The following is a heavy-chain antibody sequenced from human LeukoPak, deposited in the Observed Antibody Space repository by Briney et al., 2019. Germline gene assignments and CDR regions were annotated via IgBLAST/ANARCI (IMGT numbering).Heavy chain of an antibody. CDR1: GFTFSSYG. D-gene: IGHD1-26*01. J-gene: IGHJ5*02. V-gene: IGHV3-30*03. Sequence: GGSLRLSCAASGFTFSSYGMHWVRQAPGKGLEWVAVISYDGSNKYYADSVKGRFTISRDNSKNTLYLQMNSLRAEDTAVYYCARESPILGGFDPWGQGTLVTVSS. CDR3: ARESPILGGFDP. CDR2: ISYDGSNK.